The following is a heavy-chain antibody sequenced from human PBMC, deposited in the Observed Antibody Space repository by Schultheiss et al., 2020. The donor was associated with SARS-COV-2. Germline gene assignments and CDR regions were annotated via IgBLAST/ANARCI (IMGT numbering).Heavy chain of an antibody. CDR1: GFTFDDYA. J-gene: IGHJ4*02. V-gene: IGHV3-23*01. Sequence: GESLKISCAASGFTFDDYAMHWVRQAPGKGLEWVSAISGSGGSTYYADSVKGRFTISRDNSKNTLYLQMNSLRAEDTAVYYCAKGHYGYFDYWGQGTLVTVSS. CDR3: AKGHYGYFDY. D-gene: IGHD3-10*01. CDR2: ISGSGGST.